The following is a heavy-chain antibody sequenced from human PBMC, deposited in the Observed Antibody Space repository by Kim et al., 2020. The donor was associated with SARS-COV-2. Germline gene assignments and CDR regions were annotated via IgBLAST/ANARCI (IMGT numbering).Heavy chain of an antibody. CDR3: ARGNQLHTYGMDV. Sequence: ASVKVSCKASGYTFTGYYMHWVRQAPGQGLEWMGRINPNSGGTNYAQKFQGRVTMTRDTSISTAYMELSRLTSDDTALYYCARGNQLHTYGMDVWGQGTTVTVSS. V-gene: IGHV1-2*06. J-gene: IGHJ6*02. CDR1: GYTFTGYY. D-gene: IGHD2-2*01. CDR2: INPNSGGT.